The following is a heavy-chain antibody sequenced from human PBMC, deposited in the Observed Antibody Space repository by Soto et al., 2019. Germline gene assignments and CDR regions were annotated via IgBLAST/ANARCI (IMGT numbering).Heavy chain of an antibody. D-gene: IGHD3-16*02. CDR2: ISASDGRT. CDR1: GFTFSNYA. V-gene: IGHV3-23*01. CDR3: AKDIGHFQE. Sequence: EVQLLESGGGLVQPGGSLRLSCAASGFTFSNYAMSWVRQAPGKGLEWVSGISASDGRTFYADSVKGRFTVSRDNSKNTLFLHMNSLVTEDTAVYYCAKDIGHFQEWGQGTQVTVSS. J-gene: IGHJ1*01.